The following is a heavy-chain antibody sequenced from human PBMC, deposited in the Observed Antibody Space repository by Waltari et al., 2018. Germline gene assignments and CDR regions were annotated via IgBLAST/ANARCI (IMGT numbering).Heavy chain of an antibody. V-gene: IGHV1-2*06. CDR1: GYTFTGHN. CDR2: INPDSGAT. CDR3: TRSWIQLWTPDFDY. Sequence: QVQLVQSGAEVKQPGASVKVSCKASGYTFTGHNMHWVRQAPGQGLEWMGRINPDSGATTYAQKVQGRVTMTRDTSISTAYMELSSLTSDDTAVYYCTRSWIQLWTPDFDYWGQGTLVTVSS. J-gene: IGHJ4*02. D-gene: IGHD5-18*01.